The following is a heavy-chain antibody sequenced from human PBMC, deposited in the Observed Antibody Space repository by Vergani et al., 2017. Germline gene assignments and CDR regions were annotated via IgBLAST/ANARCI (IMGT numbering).Heavy chain of an antibody. D-gene: IGHD2-21*01. CDR3: ARDWGGSYGMDV. J-gene: IGHJ6*02. CDR1: GGTFSSYT. V-gene: IGHV1-69*08. CDR2: IIPILGIA. Sequence: QVQLVQSGAEVKKPGSSVKVSCKASGGTFSSYTISWVRQAPGQGLEWMGRIIPILGIANYAQKFQGRVTITADKSTSTAYMELSSLRSEDTAVYYCARDWGGSYGMDVWGQGTTVTVSS.